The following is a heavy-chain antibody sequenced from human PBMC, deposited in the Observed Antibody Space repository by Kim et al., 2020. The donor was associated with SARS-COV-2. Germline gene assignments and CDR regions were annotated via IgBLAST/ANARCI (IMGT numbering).Heavy chain of an antibody. CDR3: ARARGYSYLCYFDY. J-gene: IGHJ4*02. D-gene: IGHD5-18*01. Sequence: ASVKVSCKTSGYTFTGYSMHWVRQAPGQGLEWMGWINANTGGTNHAQKFQGRVTMTRDTSINTASMEVSSLRSDDTAVYFCARARGYSYLCYFDYWGQGT. CDR1: GYTFTGYS. V-gene: IGHV1-2*02. CDR2: INANTGGT.